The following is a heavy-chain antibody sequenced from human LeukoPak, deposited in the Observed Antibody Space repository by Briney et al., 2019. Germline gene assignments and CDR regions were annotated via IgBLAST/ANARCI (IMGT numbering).Heavy chain of an antibody. CDR1: GFTFSSYS. Sequence: GGSLRPSCAASGFTFSSYSMNWVRQAPGKGLEWVSSISSSSSYIYYADSVKGRFTISRDNAKNSLYLQMNSLRAEDTAVYYCARTYYDFWSGYYSHEGNPFDYWGQGTLVTVSS. CDR3: ARTYYDFWSGYYSHEGNPFDY. J-gene: IGHJ4*02. V-gene: IGHV3-21*01. D-gene: IGHD3-3*01. CDR2: ISSSSSYI.